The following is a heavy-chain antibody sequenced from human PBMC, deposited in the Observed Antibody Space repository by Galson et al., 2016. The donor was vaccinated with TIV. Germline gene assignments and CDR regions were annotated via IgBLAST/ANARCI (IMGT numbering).Heavy chain of an antibody. V-gene: IGHV3-53*05. D-gene: IGHD2-21*01. Sequence: SLRLSCAASSLNVNDNYMTWVRQAPGKGLEWVAIMSSGGTLNYADFVRGRFTVSRDSSKNTLYLQMNSLRPDDTAVYYCTRERRFCGNNCYLSYYYGMDVGGQGTTVTVSS. J-gene: IGHJ6*02. CDR1: SLNVNDNY. CDR3: TRERRFCGNNCYLSYYYGMDV. CDR2: MSSGGTL.